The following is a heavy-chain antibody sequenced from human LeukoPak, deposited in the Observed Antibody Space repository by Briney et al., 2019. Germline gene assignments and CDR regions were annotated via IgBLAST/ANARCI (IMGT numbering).Heavy chain of an antibody. CDR2: IKTDGRTT. V-gene: IGHV3-74*01. CDR3: TTGPSYGYEW. Sequence: GGSLRLSCAASGMTFSDHWMHWVRQVPGKGLVWVSLIKTDGRTTIYADSVKGRFAISRDNGKSTLYLQMNSLRAEDTAIYYCTTGPSYGYEWWGQGTVVTVSS. J-gene: IGHJ1*01. CDR1: GMTFSDHW. D-gene: IGHD3-16*01.